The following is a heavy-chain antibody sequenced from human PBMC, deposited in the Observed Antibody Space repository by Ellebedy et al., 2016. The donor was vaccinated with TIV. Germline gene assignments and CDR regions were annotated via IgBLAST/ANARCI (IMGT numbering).Heavy chain of an antibody. V-gene: IGHV1-18*04. CDR2: INTYNGNR. J-gene: IGHJ4*02. CDR1: GYTFINYG. Sequence: AASVKVSCKASGYTFINYGFIWVRQAPGQGLEWMGWINTYNGNRNYAQKLQGRLTMTTDTSTGTAYMELRSLRSDDTAVYYCARYRLGGGSGYEFFDYWGQGTLVTVSS. D-gene: IGHD5-12*01. CDR3: ARYRLGGGSGYEFFDY.